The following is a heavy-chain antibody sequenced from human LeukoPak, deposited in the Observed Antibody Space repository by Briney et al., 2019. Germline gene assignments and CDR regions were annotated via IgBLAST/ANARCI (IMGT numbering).Heavy chain of an antibody. D-gene: IGHD3-16*02. Sequence: ASVKVSCKASGYTFTSYGISWVRQAPGQGLEWMGWISAYNGNTNYAQKLQGRVTMTTDTSTSTAYMELSSLRSEDTAVYYCAGGVWGSYRYPYYFDYWGQGTLVTVSS. V-gene: IGHV1-18*01. CDR1: GYTFTSYG. CDR2: ISAYNGNT. J-gene: IGHJ4*02. CDR3: AGGVWGSYRYPYYFDY.